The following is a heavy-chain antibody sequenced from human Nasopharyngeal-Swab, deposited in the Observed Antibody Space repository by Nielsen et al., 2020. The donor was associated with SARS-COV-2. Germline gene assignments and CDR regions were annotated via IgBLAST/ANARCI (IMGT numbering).Heavy chain of an antibody. Sequence: GSLRLSCTVSAASVTTYYWGWIRQSPGKGLEWIAYITDTGRTKYNPSLETRVTISQDTSRTRFSLRLTSVTAAETAMYYCAGIPYGGGHSSYGWFDLWGQGILVTVFS. J-gene: IGHJ5*02. D-gene: IGHD2-21*02. CDR2: ITDTGRT. CDR3: AGIPYGGGHSSYGWFDL. CDR1: AASVTTYY. V-gene: IGHV4-59*02.